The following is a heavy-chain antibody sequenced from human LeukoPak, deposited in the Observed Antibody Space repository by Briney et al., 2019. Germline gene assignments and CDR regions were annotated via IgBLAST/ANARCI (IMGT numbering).Heavy chain of an antibody. CDR3: AKEYFLVLIGHDAFDI. J-gene: IGHJ3*02. CDR1: GYTFTSYY. CDR2: INPSGGST. Sequence: ASVKVSCKASGYTFTSYYMHWVRQAPGQGLEWMGIINPSGGSTSYAQKFQGRVTMTRDTSTSTVYMELSSLRSEDTAVYYCAKEYFLVLIGHDAFDIWGQGTMVTVSS. D-gene: IGHD3-3*01. V-gene: IGHV1-46*01.